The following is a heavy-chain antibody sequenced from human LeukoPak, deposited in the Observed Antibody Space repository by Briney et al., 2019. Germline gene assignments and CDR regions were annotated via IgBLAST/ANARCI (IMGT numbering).Heavy chain of an antibody. J-gene: IGHJ4*02. CDR2: IIPIFGTA. CDR3: ARGYCSSTSCYEGFNY. V-gene: IGHV1-69*06. Sequence: SVKVSCKASGGTFSSYAISWVRQAPGQGLEWMGGIIPIFGTANYAQKFQGRVTITADKSTSTAYMELSSLRSEDTAVYYCARGYCSSTSCYEGFNYWGQGTLVIVSS. CDR1: GGTFSSYA. D-gene: IGHD2-2*01.